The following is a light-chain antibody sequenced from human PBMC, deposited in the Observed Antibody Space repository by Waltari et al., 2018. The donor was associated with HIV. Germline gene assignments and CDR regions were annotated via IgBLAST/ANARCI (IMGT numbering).Light chain of an antibody. Sequence: EIVLTQSPGTLSLSPGDGATLSCRASQSVSSSYLAWYQQKPSRAPRLLIYGVSSRATGIPDRFSGSGSGTDFTLIISRLEPEDFAVYYCQQYGSSPPITFGQGTRLEIK. CDR2: GVS. CDR3: QQYGSSPPIT. CDR1: QSVSSSY. V-gene: IGKV3-20*01. J-gene: IGKJ5*01.